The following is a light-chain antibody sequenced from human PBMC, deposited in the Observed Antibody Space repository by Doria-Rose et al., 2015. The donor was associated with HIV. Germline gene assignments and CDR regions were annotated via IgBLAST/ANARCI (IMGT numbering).Light chain of an antibody. CDR1: QGISSY. J-gene: IGKJ2*01. CDR2: AAS. Sequence: IPLTPSPSSLSASTGDRVTITCRASQGISSYLAWYQQKPGKAPKLLIYAASTLQSGVPSRFSGSGSGTDFTLTISCLQSEDFAAYYCQQYYSYPRTFGQGTKMEIK. CDR3: QQYYSYPRT. V-gene: IGKV1-8*01.